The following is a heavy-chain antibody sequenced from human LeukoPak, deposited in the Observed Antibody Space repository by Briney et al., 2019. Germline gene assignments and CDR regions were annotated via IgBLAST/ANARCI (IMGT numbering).Heavy chain of an antibody. D-gene: IGHD3-10*01. V-gene: IGHV3-30-3*01. CDR2: TSSDLNVK. J-gene: IGHJ4*02. Sequence: GGSLRLSCAASGFTFRNYVIHWVRQTPGKGLEWVAVTSSDLNVKLYADSVKGRFTISRDNSRSTLYLQMNSLRPEDTAIYYCAREGYYGSGSPPSLYFDYWGQGTLVTVSS. CDR1: GFTFRNYV. CDR3: AREGYYGSGSPPSLYFDY.